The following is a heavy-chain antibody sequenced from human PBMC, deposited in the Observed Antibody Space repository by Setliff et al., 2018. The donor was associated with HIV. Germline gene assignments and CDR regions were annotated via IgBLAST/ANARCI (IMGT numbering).Heavy chain of an antibody. CDR3: ARLMATTGGGNYYYYMGV. CDR1: GYTFSDYY. CDR2: MNPSGAT. J-gene: IGHJ6*03. Sequence: ASVKVSCKASGYTFSDYYPHWVRQAPGQGLEWMGWMNPSGATGYAQEFQGRVTMTRDTSISTAYMELSSLRSEDTAVYYCARLMATTGGGNYYYYMGVWGKGTTVTVSS. V-gene: IGHV1-2*02. D-gene: IGHD5-12*01.